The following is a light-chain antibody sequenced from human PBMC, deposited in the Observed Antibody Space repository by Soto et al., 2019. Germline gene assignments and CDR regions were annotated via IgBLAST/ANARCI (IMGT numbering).Light chain of an antibody. Sequence: EIVMTQSPATLSVSPGERATLSCRASQSVSSNLAWYQQKPGQAPRLLIYGESTRATGIPARFSGSGSGTEFTLTISSLQSEDFAVYYCQQYNNWLTWTCGQGTKVEIK. J-gene: IGKJ1*01. V-gene: IGKV3-15*01. CDR1: QSVSSN. CDR2: GES. CDR3: QQYNNWLTWT.